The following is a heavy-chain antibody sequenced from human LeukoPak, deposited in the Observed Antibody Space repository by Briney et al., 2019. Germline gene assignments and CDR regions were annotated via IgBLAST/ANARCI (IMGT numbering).Heavy chain of an antibody. Sequence: ASVKVSCKASGYTFTGYYMHWVRQAPGQGLEWMGWINPNSGGTNYAQKFQGRVTVTRDTSISTAYMELSRLRSDDTAVYYCARDRDYDFWSGYHTSGAFDIWGQGTMVTVSP. V-gene: IGHV1-2*02. J-gene: IGHJ3*02. CDR3: ARDRDYDFWSGYHTSGAFDI. D-gene: IGHD3-3*01. CDR2: INPNSGGT. CDR1: GYTFTGYY.